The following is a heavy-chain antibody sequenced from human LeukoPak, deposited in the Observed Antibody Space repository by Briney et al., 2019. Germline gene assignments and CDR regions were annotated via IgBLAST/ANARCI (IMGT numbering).Heavy chain of an antibody. J-gene: IGHJ4*02. CDR3: AKSNCNGGTCYSNLDS. V-gene: IGHV3-23*01. D-gene: IGHD2-15*01. CDR2: XSGRGGST. Sequence: GGSLRLSCAASXFXXSXYXXXXVRXXPXKXXEXVSXXSGRGGSTYYADSVKGRFTISRDNSKNTLYLQMNSLRVEDTAVYYCAKSNCNGGTCYSNLDSWGQGTLVTVSS. CDR1: XFXXSXYX.